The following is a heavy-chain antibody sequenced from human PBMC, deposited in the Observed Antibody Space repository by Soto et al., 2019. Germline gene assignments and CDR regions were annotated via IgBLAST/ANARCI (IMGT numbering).Heavy chain of an antibody. CDR1: GFTVSRNY. CDR3: ARDGGYCSGGSCYRLFDY. CDR2: IYSGGST. J-gene: IGHJ4*02. Sequence: GGSLRLSCAASGFTVSRNYMSWVRQAPGKGLEWVSVIYSGGSTYYADSVKGRFTISRDNSKNTLYLQMNSLRAEDTAVYYCARDGGYCSGGSCYRLFDYWGQGTLVTVSS. V-gene: IGHV3-53*01. D-gene: IGHD2-15*01.